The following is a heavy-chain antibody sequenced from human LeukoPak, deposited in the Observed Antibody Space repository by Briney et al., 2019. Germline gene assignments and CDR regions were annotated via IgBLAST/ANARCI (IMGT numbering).Heavy chain of an antibody. CDR2: INQDGSEK. V-gene: IGHV3-7*01. Sequence: QPGGSLRLSCAASGFPFSSHWLSWFRQSPGKGLEWVAHINQDGSEKYYVDSVKGRFTISRDNARNSQYLQMNSLRAEDTAVYYCASGGGWVFNNWGQGTLVTVSS. CDR3: ASGGGWVFNN. J-gene: IGHJ4*02. D-gene: IGHD6-19*01. CDR1: GFPFSSHW.